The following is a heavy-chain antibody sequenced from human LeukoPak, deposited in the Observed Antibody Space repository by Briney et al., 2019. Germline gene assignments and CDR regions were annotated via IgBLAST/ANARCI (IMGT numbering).Heavy chain of an antibody. Sequence: PSETLSLTCAVYGGSFSGYYWSWVRQPPGKGLEWIGRIYTSGSTNYNPSLKSRLTMSVDTSKHQFSLKLSSVTAADTALYYCARVGWSGYNFDYWGQGTLVTVSS. CDR1: GGSFSGYY. V-gene: IGHV4-59*10. D-gene: IGHD5-12*01. CDR3: ARVGWSGYNFDY. J-gene: IGHJ4*02. CDR2: IYTSGST.